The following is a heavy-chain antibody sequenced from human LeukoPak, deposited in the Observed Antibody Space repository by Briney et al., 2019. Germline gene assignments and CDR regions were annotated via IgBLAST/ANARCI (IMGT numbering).Heavy chain of an antibody. Sequence: GGSLRLSCAASGFTFSTYSMNWVRQAPGKGLEWVSSISTSGDYIFDADSVEGRFTISRDNAQNSLYLQMSSLRAEDTAVYYCARGGRLLYSSGWGLDYWGQGSLVTVSS. J-gene: IGHJ4*02. D-gene: IGHD6-19*01. CDR2: ISTSGDYI. V-gene: IGHV3-21*01. CDR3: ARGGRLLYSSGWGLDY. CDR1: GFTFSTYS.